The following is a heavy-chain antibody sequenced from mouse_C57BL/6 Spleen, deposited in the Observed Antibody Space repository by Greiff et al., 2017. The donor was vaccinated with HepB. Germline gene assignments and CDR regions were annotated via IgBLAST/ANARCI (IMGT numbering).Heavy chain of an antibody. V-gene: IGHV1-50*01. CDR3: ARSDYRNYGWYFDV. CDR2: IDPSDSYT. CDR1: GYTFTSYW. J-gene: IGHJ1*03. D-gene: IGHD2-5*01. Sequence: QVQLQQPGAELVKPGASVKLSCKASGYTFTSYWMQWVKQRPGQGLEWIGEIDPSDSYTNYNQKFKGKATLTVDTSSSTAYMQLSSLTSEDSAVYYCARSDYRNYGWYFDVWGTGTTVTVSS.